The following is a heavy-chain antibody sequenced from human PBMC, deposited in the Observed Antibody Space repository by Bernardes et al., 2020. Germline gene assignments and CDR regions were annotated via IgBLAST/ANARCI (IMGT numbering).Heavy chain of an antibody. J-gene: IGHJ6*03. CDR1: GGSISTYY. Sequence: SETLSLTCTVSGGSISTYYWSWIRQPPGRGLEWIGYISYNGGTNYNPSLKSRVTISVDTSKNQFSLKLSSVNAADTAVYYCARLGDPTTMTTSYYHYYIDVWGAGTTATVSS. D-gene: IGHD4-17*01. V-gene: IGHV4-59*01. CDR2: ISYNGGT. CDR3: ARLGDPTTMTTSYYHYYIDV.